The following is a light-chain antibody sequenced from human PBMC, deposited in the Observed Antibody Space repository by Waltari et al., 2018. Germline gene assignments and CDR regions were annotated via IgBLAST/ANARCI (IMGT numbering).Light chain of an antibody. V-gene: IGLV2-8*01. CDR3: SSYAGGSWV. CDR2: EVT. Sequence: QSALTQPPSASGSPGQSVTISCTGTSSDVGGFNYVSWYQQNPGKVPKLTIYEVTKRPSGVPDRFSGSKSGNTASLTVSGLQTEDEADYYCSSYAGGSWVFGGGTKLTVL. CDR1: SSDVGGFNY. J-gene: IGLJ3*02.